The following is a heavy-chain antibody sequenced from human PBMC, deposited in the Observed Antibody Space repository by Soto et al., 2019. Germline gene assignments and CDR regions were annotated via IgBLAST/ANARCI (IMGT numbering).Heavy chain of an antibody. CDR2: ISGIGGST. Sequence: EVQLLEPGGGLVQPGGSLRLSCAASGFTFTDYALSWVRQAPGKGLEWVATISGIGGSTYLADSVKGRLSISRDNSKNTVSLLMNSLRAEDTAVYFCARGSSGYISSWYYFDYWGRGTLVTVSS. V-gene: IGHV3-23*01. J-gene: IGHJ4*02. D-gene: IGHD6-13*01. CDR3: ARGSSGYISSWYYFDY. CDR1: GFTFTDYA.